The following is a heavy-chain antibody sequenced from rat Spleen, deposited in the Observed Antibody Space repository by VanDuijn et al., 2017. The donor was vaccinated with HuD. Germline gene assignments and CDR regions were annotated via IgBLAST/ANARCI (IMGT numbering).Heavy chain of an antibody. CDR3: ATYYYDGSYSLDY. CDR2: ISYEGSST. J-gene: IGHJ2*01. D-gene: IGHD1-12*02. CDR1: GFTFSDYY. Sequence: EVQLVESGGGLVQPGRSLKLSCAASGFTFSDYYMAWVRQAPKKGLEWVASISYEGSSTYYGDSVKGRFTISRDNAKSTLYLQMNSLRSVDTATYYCATYYYDGSYSLDYWGQGVMVTVSS. V-gene: IGHV5-22*01.